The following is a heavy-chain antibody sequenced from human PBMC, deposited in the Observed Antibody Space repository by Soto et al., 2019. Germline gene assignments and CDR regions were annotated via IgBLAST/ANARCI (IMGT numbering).Heavy chain of an antibody. Sequence: QVQLVESGGGLVEPGGSLRLSCETSGFTFSDHYMSWIRQAPGKGLAWVAYISGSGFTIYNADSVKGRFTISRDNAKNSVYLQMDSLRAEDTAVYYCARNTLSAAGSDNYGLDAWGRGTTVAVSS. CDR3: ARNTLSAAGSDNYGLDA. CDR2: ISGSGFTI. CDR1: GFTFSDHY. J-gene: IGHJ6*02. D-gene: IGHD6-13*01. V-gene: IGHV3-11*01.